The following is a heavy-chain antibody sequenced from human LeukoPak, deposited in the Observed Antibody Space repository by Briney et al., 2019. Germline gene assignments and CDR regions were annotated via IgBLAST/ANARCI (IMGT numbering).Heavy chain of an antibody. J-gene: IGHJ4*02. Sequence: VASVKVSCKDSGGTFSSYAISWVRQAPGQGLEWMGWISAYNGNTNYAQKLQGRVTMTTDTSTSTAYMELRSLRSDDTAVYYCARVLDDSYGARPDYWGQETLVTVSS. V-gene: IGHV1-18*01. CDR1: GGTFSSYA. D-gene: IGHD5-18*01. CDR3: ARVLDDSYGARPDY. CDR2: ISAYNGNT.